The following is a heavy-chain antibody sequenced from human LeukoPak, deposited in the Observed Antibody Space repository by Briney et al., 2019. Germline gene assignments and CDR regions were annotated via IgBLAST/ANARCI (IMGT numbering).Heavy chain of an antibody. J-gene: IGHJ4*02. CDR3: ARDPYSWNPTGNFDY. CDR2: IYYSGST. D-gene: IGHD1-20*01. CDR1: GGSISSSSYY. V-gene: IGHV4-39*07. Sequence: PSQTLSLTCTVSGGSISSSSYYWGWIRQPPGKGLEWIGSIYYSGSTYYNPSLKSRVTISVDTSKNQFSLKLSSVTAADTAVYYCARDPYSWNPTGNFDYWGQGTLVTVSS.